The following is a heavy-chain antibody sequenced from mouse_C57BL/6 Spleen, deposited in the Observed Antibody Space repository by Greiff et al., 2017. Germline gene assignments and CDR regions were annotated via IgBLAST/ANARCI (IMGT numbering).Heavy chain of an antibody. CDR3: ARGSNFAWFAY. D-gene: IGHD2-5*01. CDR1: GYTFTSYG. CDR2: IDPSASYT. V-gene: IGHV1-69*01. J-gene: IGHJ3*01. Sequence: VQLQQPGAELVMPGASVKLSCKASGYTFTSYGMHWVKQRPGQGLEWIGEIDPSASYTNYNQQFKGKSTLTVDKSSSTAYMQLSSLTSEDSAVYYCARGSNFAWFAYWGQGTLVTVSA.